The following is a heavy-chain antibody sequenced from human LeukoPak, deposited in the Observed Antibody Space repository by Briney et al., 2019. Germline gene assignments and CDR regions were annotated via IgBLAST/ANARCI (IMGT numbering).Heavy chain of an antibody. CDR3: ARADPTRYFDL. V-gene: IGHV1-46*01. CDR1: GYTFTSYY. J-gene: IGHJ2*01. CDR2: INPSGGST. Sequence: GASVKVSCKASGYTFTSYYMHWVRQAPGQGLEWMGIINPSGGSTSFAQKFRVRVTMTRDTSTSTVYMELSSLRSEDTAVYYCARADPTRYFDLWGRGTLVTVSS.